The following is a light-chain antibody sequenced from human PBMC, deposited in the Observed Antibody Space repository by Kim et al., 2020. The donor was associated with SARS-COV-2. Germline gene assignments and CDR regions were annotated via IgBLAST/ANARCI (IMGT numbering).Light chain of an antibody. CDR1: QSVNSN. CDR3: QQYDRSPLT. J-gene: IGKJ4*01. CDR2: AAS. Sequence: EVVMTQSPAPLSVSPGERVTLSCRASQSVNSNLAWYQQKPGQAPRLLIYAASTRATGIPDRFSGSGSGTDFTLTISRLEPEDFAVYYCQQYDRSPLTFGGGTKVDIK. V-gene: IGKV3-15*01.